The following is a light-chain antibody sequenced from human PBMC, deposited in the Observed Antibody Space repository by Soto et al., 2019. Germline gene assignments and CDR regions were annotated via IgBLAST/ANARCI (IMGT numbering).Light chain of an antibody. CDR3: SSYTSTTALVV. Sequence: QSALTQPASVSGSPGQSITISCTGTSSDVGGSNSVSWYQQHPGKAPKLMICDVTYRPSGVSNRFSGSKSGNTASLTISGLQAEDEADYYCSSYTSTTALVVFGGGTKLTVL. V-gene: IGLV2-14*01. CDR2: DVT. CDR1: SSDVGGSNS. J-gene: IGLJ2*01.